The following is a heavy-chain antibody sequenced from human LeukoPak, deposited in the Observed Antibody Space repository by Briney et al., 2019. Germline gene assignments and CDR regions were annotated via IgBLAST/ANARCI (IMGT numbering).Heavy chain of an antibody. Sequence: SETLSLTCAVSGYSISSGYYWGWVRQPPGKGLEWIGSIYHSGNSYYNPSLRSRVTISVDTSKNQFFLKVSSVTAADTAVYCCARRAGSGWPTFDYWGQGTLVTVSS. CDR2: IYHSGNS. V-gene: IGHV4-38-2*01. J-gene: IGHJ4*02. CDR3: ARRAGSGWPTFDY. CDR1: GYSISSGYY. D-gene: IGHD6-19*01.